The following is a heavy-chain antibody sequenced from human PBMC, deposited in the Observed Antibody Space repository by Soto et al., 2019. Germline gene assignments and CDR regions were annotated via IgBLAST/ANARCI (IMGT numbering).Heavy chain of an antibody. V-gene: IGHV5-51*01. J-gene: IGHJ6*02. D-gene: IGHD6-19*01. CDR2: IYPDDSDT. Sequence: PGESLKISCKGSGYSFASYWIGWVRQVPGKGLEWMGIIYPDDSDTTYSSSFQGQVTISADKSINTAYPQWSSLKASDTAIYYCARQGLGQWVGTYYYYYGMDVWGQETTVTVSS. CDR1: GYSFASYW. CDR3: ARQGLGQWVGTYYYYYGMDV.